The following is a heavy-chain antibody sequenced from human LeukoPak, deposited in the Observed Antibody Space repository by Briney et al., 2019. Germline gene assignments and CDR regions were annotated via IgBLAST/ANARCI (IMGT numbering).Heavy chain of an antibody. J-gene: IGHJ3*02. CDR3: TTYNSRDAFDI. Sequence: PGGSLRLSCAASGFTVSKAWMSWVRQAPGKGLEWVGRIKSKSDGGTADHAAPVKGRFTISGDDSKNTLNLQMNSLKTEDTGVYYCTTYNSRDAFDIWGQGTMVTVSS. CDR1: GFTVSKAW. V-gene: IGHV3-15*01. CDR2: IKSKSDGGTA. D-gene: IGHD2/OR15-2a*01.